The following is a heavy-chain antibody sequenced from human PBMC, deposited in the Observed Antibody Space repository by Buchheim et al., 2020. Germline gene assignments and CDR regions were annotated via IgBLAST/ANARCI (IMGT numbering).Heavy chain of an antibody. D-gene: IGHD4-11*01. J-gene: IGHJ6*02. CDR2: ISSSGITI. V-gene: IGHV3-48*03. CDR3: ARELKVTIYYYYGMDV. Sequence: EVQLVESGGGLVQPGGSLRLSCAASGFTFSSYDMNWVRQAPGMGLEWVSYISSSGITIYYADSVKGRFTVSRDNAKNSLYLQMNSLRAEDTAVYFCARELKVTIYYYYGMDVWGQGTT. CDR1: GFTFSSYD.